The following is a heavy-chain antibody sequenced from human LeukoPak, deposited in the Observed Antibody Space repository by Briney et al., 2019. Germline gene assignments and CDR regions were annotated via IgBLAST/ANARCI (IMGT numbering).Heavy chain of an antibody. Sequence: SETLSLTCAVSGGSINTGGYSWSWIRQPPGKGLEWIGCIYHSGSTYYNPSLKSRVTISVDRSKNQFSLKLNSVTAADTAVYYCARGLNRYDILTGYYLNWFDPWGQGTLVTVSS. CDR1: GGSINTGGYS. CDR3: ARGLNRYDILTGYYLNWFDP. J-gene: IGHJ5*02. D-gene: IGHD3-9*01. CDR2: IYHSGST. V-gene: IGHV4-30-2*01.